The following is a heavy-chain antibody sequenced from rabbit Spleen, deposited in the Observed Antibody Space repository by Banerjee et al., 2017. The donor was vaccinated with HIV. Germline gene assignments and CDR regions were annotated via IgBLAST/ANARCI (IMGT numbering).Heavy chain of an antibody. CDR2: IGTSSGNT. V-gene: IGHV1S43*01. D-gene: IGHD4-1*01. CDR3: ARDLDGVIGWNFGW. J-gene: IGHJ4*01. Sequence: EESGGGLVQPEGSLTLTCKASGFSFNSNDYMCWVRQAPGKGLELIACIGTSSGNTWYASWVNGRFTISRSTSLNTVDLKMTSLTAADTATYFCARDLDGVIGWNFGWWGPGTLVTVS. CDR1: GFSFNSNDY.